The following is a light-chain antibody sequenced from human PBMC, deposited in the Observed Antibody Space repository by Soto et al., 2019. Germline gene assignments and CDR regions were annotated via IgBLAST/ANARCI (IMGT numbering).Light chain of an antibody. CDR2: GAS. CDR3: KQYKEWPPFT. V-gene: IGKV3-15*01. J-gene: IGKJ5*01. Sequence: EIVMTQSPATLSVSPGEGATLSCRASQSVSSKLAWYQQKPGQAPRLLIYGASTRATGIPARFSGSGSGTEFTLSISSLQSEDFAVYYCKQYKEWPPFTFGQGTRLEIK. CDR1: QSVSSK.